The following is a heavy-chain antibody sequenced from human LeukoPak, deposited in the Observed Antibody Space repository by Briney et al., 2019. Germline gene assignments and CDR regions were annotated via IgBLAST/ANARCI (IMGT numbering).Heavy chain of an antibody. J-gene: IGHJ4*02. Sequence: PSETLSLTCAVYGGSFSGYYWSWIRQPPGKGLEWIGEINHGGSTNYNPSLKSRVTISVDTSKNQFSLKLSSVTAADTAVYYCARLTTGDIVVVPAAPTGFDYWGQGTLVTVSS. V-gene: IGHV4-34*01. D-gene: IGHD2-2*01. CDR2: INHGGST. CDR1: GGSFSGYY. CDR3: ARLTTGDIVVVPAAPTGFDY.